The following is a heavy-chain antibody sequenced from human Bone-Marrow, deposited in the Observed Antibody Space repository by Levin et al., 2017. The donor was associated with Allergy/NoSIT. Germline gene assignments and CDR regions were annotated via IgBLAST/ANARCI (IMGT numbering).Heavy chain of an antibody. V-gene: IGHV3-23*01. D-gene: IGHD3-10*01. CDR1: GFTFSNYA. Sequence: GGSLRLSCAASGFTFSNYAMSWVRQAPGKGLEWVSAVSGSGDGTYYAGSVKGRFTISRDNSRNTLYLQMNTLRAEDTAVYYCAAPILSSFYYYYGMDVWGQGTTVTVSS. J-gene: IGHJ6*02. CDR2: VSGSGDGT. CDR3: AAPILSSFYYYYGMDV.